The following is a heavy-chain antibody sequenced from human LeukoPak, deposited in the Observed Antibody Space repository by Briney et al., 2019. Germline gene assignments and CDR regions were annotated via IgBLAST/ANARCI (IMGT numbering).Heavy chain of an antibody. CDR1: GFTFSRHA. D-gene: IGHD6-13*01. V-gene: IGHV3-30*04. J-gene: IGHJ6*02. CDR3: AKEAAAPSYYHYGLDV. Sequence: GGSLRLSCAASGFTFSRHAMHWVRQAPGKGLEGVVLISYDGSYKYYADSVKGRFTISRDNSKNMLYLQLNNLRAEDTAMYYCAKEAAAPSYYHYGLDVWGQGTTVTVSS. CDR2: ISYDGSYK.